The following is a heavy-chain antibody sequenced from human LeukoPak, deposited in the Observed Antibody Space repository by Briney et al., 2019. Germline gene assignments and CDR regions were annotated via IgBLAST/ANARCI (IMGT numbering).Heavy chain of an antibody. CDR1: GGSISSSSYY. J-gene: IGHJ4*02. Sequence: KPSETLSLTCTVSGGSISSSSYYWGWIRKPPGKGLEWIGSIYYSGSTYYNPSLKSRVTISVDTSKNQFSLKLSSVTAADTAVYYCARLSVITGVDYWGQGTLVTVSS. V-gene: IGHV4-39*01. CDR3: ARLSVITGVDY. CDR2: IYYSGST. D-gene: IGHD3-22*01.